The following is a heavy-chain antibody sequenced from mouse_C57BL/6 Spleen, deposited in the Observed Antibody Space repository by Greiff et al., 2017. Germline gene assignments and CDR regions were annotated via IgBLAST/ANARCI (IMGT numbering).Heavy chain of an antibody. CDR2: IYPGSGST. Sequence: VQLQQPGAELVKPGASVKMSCKASGYTFTSYWINWVKQRPGQGLEWIGDIYPGSGSTNYNEKFKSKATLTVDTSSSTAYMQLSSLTSEDAAVYFCARYYYVSSYGSIDYWGQGTSLTVSS. CDR3: ARYYYVSSYGSIDY. CDR1: GYTFTSYW. J-gene: IGHJ2*02. D-gene: IGHD1-1*01. V-gene: IGHV1-55*01.